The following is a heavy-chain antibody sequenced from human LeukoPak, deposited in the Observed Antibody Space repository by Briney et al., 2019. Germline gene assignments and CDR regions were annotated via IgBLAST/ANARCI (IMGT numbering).Heavy chain of an antibody. V-gene: IGHV4-39*01. CDR1: GGSISSSSYY. J-gene: IGHJ4*02. D-gene: IGHD6-13*01. CDR2: IYYSGST. Sequence: SETVSFTCTVSGGSISSSSYYWGWIRQPPGKGLEWIGSIYYSGSTYYNLSLKSRVTISVDTSKNQFSLKLSSVTAADTAVYYCARRLAGTEDCWGQGTLVTVSS. CDR3: ARRLAGTEDC.